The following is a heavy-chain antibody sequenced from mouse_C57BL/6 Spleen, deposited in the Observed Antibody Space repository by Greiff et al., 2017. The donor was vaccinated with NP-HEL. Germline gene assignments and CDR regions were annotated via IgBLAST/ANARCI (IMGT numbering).Heavy chain of an antibody. Sequence: QVQLQQPGAELVMPGASVKLSCKASGYTFTSYWMHWVKQRPGQGLEWIGEIDPSDSYTNYNQQFKGKSTLTVDKSSSTAYMQLSSLTSEDSAVEYCARGGSSYEDYAMDYWGQGTSVTVSS. CDR1: GYTFTSYW. CDR2: IDPSDSYT. CDR3: ARGGSSYEDYAMDY. D-gene: IGHD1-1*01. V-gene: IGHV1-69*01. J-gene: IGHJ4*01.